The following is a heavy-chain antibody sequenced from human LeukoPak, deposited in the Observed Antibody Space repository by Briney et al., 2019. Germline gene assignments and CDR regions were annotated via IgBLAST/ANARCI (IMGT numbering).Heavy chain of an antibody. V-gene: IGHV3-23*01. J-gene: IGHJ3*02. D-gene: IGHD3-22*01. Sequence: GGSLRLSCAASGFTFSDYYMNWVRQAPGKGLEWVSAISGSGGSTYYADSVKGRFTISRDNSKNTLYLQMNSLRAEDTAVYYCAKDLGRDYDSSGYYYVGAFDIWGQGTMVTVSS. CDR3: AKDLGRDYDSSGYYYVGAFDI. CDR1: GFTFSDYY. CDR2: ISGSGGST.